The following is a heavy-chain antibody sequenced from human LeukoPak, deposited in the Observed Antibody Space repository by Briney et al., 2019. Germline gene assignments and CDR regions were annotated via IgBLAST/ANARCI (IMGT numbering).Heavy chain of an antibody. J-gene: IGHJ4*02. CDR3: ARNGWLVSSGTVKYFDY. CDR2: ITTYNGNT. V-gene: IGHV1-18*01. Sequence: ASVKVSCKASGYTFNKYGISWVRQAPGQGLEWMGWITTYNGNTNYAQKVQGRVTMTTDTSASTVYMELRSLRPDDTAVYYCARNGWLVSSGTVKYFDYWAREPWSPSPQ. CDR1: GYTFNKYG. D-gene: IGHD6-19*01.